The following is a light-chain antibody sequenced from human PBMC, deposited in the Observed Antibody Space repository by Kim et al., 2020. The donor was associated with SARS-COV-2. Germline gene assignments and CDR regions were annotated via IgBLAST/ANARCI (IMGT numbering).Light chain of an antibody. CDR3: HQYNDWPPGDT. V-gene: IGKV3-15*01. CDR1: QSVSNN. J-gene: IGKJ2*01. CDR2: GAS. Sequence: SPRERAPLTCRASQSVSNNLAWYQHKPGQPPRLLICGASTRATGVPARFSGSGSGTDFPLTVSSLQSEDFAVYYCHQYNDWPPGDTFGQGTKLEI.